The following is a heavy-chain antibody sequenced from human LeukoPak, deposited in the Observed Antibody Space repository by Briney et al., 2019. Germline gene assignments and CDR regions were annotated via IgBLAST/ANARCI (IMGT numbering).Heavy chain of an antibody. CDR2: IYYSRST. V-gene: IGHV4-61*01. CDR1: GGSVSSGSYY. CDR3: ARELRGGLLWFGELLSRGSAFDY. D-gene: IGHD3-10*01. Sequence: KPSETLSLTCTVSGGSVSSGSYYWSWIRQPPGKGLEWIGYIYYSRSTNYNPSLKSRVTISVDTSKNQFSLKLSSVTAADTAVYYCARELRGGLLWFGELLSRGSAFDYWGQGTLVTVSS. J-gene: IGHJ4*02.